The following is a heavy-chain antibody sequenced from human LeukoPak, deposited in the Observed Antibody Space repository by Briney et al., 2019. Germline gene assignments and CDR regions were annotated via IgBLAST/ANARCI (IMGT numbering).Heavy chain of an antibody. V-gene: IGHV4-39*01. J-gene: IGHJ4*02. CDR3: ARHPKSIAAAGEGYFDY. Sequence: SETLSLTCTVSGGSISSSSYYWVWIRQPPGKGLEWIGSIYYSGRTYYNHSIKSRVTISVDTSKNHFSLKLSSVTAADTAVYYCARHPKSIAAAGEGYFDYWGQGTLVTVSS. CDR2: IYYSGRT. D-gene: IGHD6-13*01. CDR1: GGSISSSSYY.